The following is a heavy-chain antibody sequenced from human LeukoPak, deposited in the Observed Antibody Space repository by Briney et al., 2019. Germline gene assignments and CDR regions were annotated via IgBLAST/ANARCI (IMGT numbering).Heavy chain of an antibody. J-gene: IGHJ5*02. V-gene: IGHV4-30-4*01. CDR2: IYYSGST. Sequence: SETLSLTCTVSGGSISSGDYYWSWIRQPTEKGLEWIGYIYYSGSTYYNPSLKSRVTISVDMSKNQFSLKLSSVTAADTAMYYCASAYDRSGYLTGFDPWGQGTLVTVSS. D-gene: IGHD3-22*01. CDR3: ASAYDRSGYLTGFDP. CDR1: GGSISSGDYY.